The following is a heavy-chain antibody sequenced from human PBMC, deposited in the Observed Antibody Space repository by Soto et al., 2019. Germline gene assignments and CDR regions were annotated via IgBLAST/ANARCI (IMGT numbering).Heavy chain of an antibody. J-gene: IGHJ4*02. CDR1: GXXXXXXX. CDR3: ARDLPPSDY. V-gene: IGHV1-18*01. CDR2: ISAYNGNT. Sequence: QVQLVQSGAEVKKPGASAKVSCKXXGXXXXXXXXXWVRQAPGQGLEWMGWISAYNGNTNYVQKXXXXVXXXXDXXXSTXXMXXRSLRSDDTAVYYCARDLPPSDYWGQGTLVTVSS.